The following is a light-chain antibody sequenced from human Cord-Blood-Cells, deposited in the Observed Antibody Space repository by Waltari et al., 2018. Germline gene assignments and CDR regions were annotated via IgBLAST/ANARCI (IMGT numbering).Light chain of an antibody. Sequence: QSALTQPASVSGSPGQSITIPCTGTSSDVGSYNLVSWYQQHPGKAPKLMSYEGSKRPSGVSNRFSGSKSGNTASLTISGRQAEDEADYYCCSYAGSSTYVVFGGGTKLTVL. CDR1: SSDVGSYNL. CDR3: CSYAGSSTYVV. V-gene: IGLV2-23*01. J-gene: IGLJ2*01. CDR2: EGS.